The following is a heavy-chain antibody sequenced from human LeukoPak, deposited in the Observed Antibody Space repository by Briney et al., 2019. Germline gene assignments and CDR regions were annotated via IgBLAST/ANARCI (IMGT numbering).Heavy chain of an antibody. CDR1: GVSINDYY. CDR3: ARIRCGHSGSVCYNH. D-gene: IGHD3-9*01. CDR2: IGHTEGT. J-gene: IGHJ4*02. Sequence: PSETLSLTCGVFGVSINDYYWSWIRESPGKGLELIGEIGHTEGTRYNPSLERRVTMSVGTSENQLSLKLIFVTAADTAVYYCARIRCGHSGSVCYNHWGLGTLVTVSS. V-gene: IGHV4-34*01.